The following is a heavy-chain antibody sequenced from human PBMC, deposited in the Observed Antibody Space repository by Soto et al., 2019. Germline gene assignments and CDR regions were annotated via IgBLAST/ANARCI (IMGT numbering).Heavy chain of an antibody. CDR1: GGSISSYY. V-gene: IGHV4-59*01. J-gene: IGHJ3*01. Sequence: ASETLSLTCTVSGGSISSYYWSWIRQPPGKGLEWIGYIYYSGSTNYNPSLKSRVTISVDPSKNQFSLKQSSVTAADTAVYYCARVWGGAFDFWGQGILVTVSS. CDR2: IYYSGST. CDR3: ARVWGGAFDF. D-gene: IGHD3-10*01.